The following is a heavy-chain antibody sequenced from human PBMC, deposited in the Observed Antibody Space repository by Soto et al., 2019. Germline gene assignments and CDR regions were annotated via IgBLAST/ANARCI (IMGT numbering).Heavy chain of an antibody. Sequence: ASVKVSCKASGYTFTSYGISWVRQAPGQGLEWMGWISAYNGNTNYAQKLQGRVTMTTDTSTSTAYMELRSLRSDDAAVYYCARRGGLRAVAGNFDYWGQGTLVTVSS. CDR1: GYTFTSYG. D-gene: IGHD6-19*01. CDR2: ISAYNGNT. J-gene: IGHJ4*02. CDR3: ARRGGLRAVAGNFDY. V-gene: IGHV1-18*01.